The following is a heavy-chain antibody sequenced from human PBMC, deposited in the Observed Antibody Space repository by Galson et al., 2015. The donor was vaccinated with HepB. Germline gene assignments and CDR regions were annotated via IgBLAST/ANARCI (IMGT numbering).Heavy chain of an antibody. Sequence: SLRLSCAASGFTVSSNYMSWVRQAPGKGLVWVSVIYSGGATYYADSVKGRFTISRDNSENTLYLRMNSLRAEDTAVYYCARDPLSGYFDYWGQGTLVTVSS. D-gene: IGHD1-26*01. CDR3: ARDPLSGYFDY. CDR1: GFTVSSNY. J-gene: IGHJ4*02. CDR2: IYSGGAT. V-gene: IGHV3-66*02.